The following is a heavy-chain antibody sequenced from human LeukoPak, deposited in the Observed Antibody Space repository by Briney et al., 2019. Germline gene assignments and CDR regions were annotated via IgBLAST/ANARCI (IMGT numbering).Heavy chain of an antibody. CDR3: AKDSTYSSGYYHFDY. V-gene: IGHV3-23*01. D-gene: IGHD6-19*01. CDR1: GFTFSSYA. J-gene: IGHJ4*02. Sequence: GGSLRLSCAASGFTFSSYAMNWVRQAPGKGLEWVSTISGSSDSTYYADSVKGRFTISRDNSKSTLYLQMNSLRAEDTAVYYCAKDSTYSSGYYHFDYWGQGTLVTVSS. CDR2: ISGSSDST.